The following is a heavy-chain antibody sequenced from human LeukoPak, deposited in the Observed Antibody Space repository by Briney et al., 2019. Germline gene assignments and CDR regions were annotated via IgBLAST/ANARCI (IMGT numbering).Heavy chain of an antibody. D-gene: IGHD5-18*01. Sequence: GGSLRLSCAASGSTVSSNCMSWVRQAPGKGLEWVSVIYSGGSTYYADSVKGRFTISRDNSKNTLYLQMNSLRAEDTAVYYCARGGGYSYLDYWGQGTLVTVSS. CDR2: IYSGGST. V-gene: IGHV3-53*01. J-gene: IGHJ4*02. CDR1: GSTVSSNC. CDR3: ARGGGYSYLDY.